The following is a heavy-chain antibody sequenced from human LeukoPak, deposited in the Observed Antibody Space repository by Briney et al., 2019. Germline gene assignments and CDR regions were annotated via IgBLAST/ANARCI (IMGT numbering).Heavy chain of an antibody. CDR3: ARGREKYYFDY. Sequence: SVKVSCKASGGAFSSYAISWVRQAPGQGLEWMGRISPIFGTANYAQKFQGRVTITTDESTSTAYMELSSLRSEDTAVYYCARGREKYYFDYWGQGTLVTVSS. D-gene: IGHD1-26*01. J-gene: IGHJ4*02. CDR2: ISPIFGTA. V-gene: IGHV1-69*05. CDR1: GGAFSSYA.